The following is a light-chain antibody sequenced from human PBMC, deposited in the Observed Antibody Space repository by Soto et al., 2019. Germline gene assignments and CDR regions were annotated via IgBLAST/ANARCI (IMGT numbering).Light chain of an antibody. CDR1: QSLTGNR. V-gene: IGKV3-20*01. CDR2: GAS. CDR3: QQYNTPPLS. Sequence: EIVLTQSPGTLSLSPGETVTLSCRASQSLTGNRLAWYQQKRGQAPSLLIYGASRRATGVPDRFSGRGSGIGTDFTLTISRLEPEDFAVYYCQQYNTPPLSFGGGTKVEIK. J-gene: IGKJ4*01.